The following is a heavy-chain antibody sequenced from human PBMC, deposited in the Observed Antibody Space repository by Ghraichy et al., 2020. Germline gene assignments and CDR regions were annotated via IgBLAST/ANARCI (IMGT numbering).Heavy chain of an antibody. CDR1: GGSISSGDYY. J-gene: IGHJ4*02. V-gene: IGHV4-30-4*01. CDR2: IYYSGNT. D-gene: IGHD3-16*02. Sequence: SETLSLTCTVSGGSISSGDYYWSWIRQPPGKGLEWIGYIYYSGNTYYNPSLKSRVTISVDTSKNQFSLKLSSVTAADTAVYYCARQGRLGELSLYYWGQGTLVTVSS. CDR3: ARQGRLGELSLYY.